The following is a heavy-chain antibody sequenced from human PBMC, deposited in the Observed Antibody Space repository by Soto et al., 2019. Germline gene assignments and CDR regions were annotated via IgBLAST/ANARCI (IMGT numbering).Heavy chain of an antibody. J-gene: IGHJ3*02. CDR1: GGTFSSYA. CDR2: IIPIFGTA. Sequence: GASVKVSGKASGGTFSSYAISWVRQAPGQGLEWMGGIIPIFGTANYAQKFQGRVTITADKSTSTAYMELSSLRSEDTAMYYCARISHDAFDIWGQGTMVTVSS. CDR3: ARISHDAFDI. V-gene: IGHV1-69*06.